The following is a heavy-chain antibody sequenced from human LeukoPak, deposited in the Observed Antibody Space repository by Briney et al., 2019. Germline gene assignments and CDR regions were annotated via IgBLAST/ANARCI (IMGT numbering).Heavy chain of an antibody. CDR3: ARSGGYSRSWSL. CDR2: IYYSGST. V-gene: IGHV4-59*01. J-gene: IGHJ4*02. Sequence: PSETLSLTCTVSGGSISTYYWNWIRQPPGKGLEWIGYIYYSGSTNYNPSLKSRVTISVDTSKNQFSLKLNSVTAADTAVYYCARSGGYSRSWSLWGQGTLVTVSS. D-gene: IGHD6-13*01. CDR1: GGSISTYY.